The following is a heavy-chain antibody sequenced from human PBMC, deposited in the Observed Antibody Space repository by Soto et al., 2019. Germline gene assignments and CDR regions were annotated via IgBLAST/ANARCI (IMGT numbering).Heavy chain of an antibody. D-gene: IGHD6-13*01. CDR3: ARENGRSWYYYFDY. J-gene: IGHJ4*02. CDR1: GYTFTGYY. CDR2: INPNSGGT. V-gene: IGHV1-2*02. Sequence: ASVKVSCKASGYTFTGYYMHWVRQAPGQGLEWMGWINPNSGGTNYAQKFQGRVTMTRDTSISTAYMELSRLRSDDTAVYYCARENGRSWYYYFDYWGQGTLVTVSS.